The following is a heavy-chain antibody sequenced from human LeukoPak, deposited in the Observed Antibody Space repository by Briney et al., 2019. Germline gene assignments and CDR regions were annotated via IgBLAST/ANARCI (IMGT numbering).Heavy chain of an antibody. CDR2: IYYSGST. J-gene: IGHJ4*02. V-gene: IGHV4-39*07. CDR1: GGSISGSSYY. CDR3: ARGYGDYTFDY. Sequence: SETLSLTCTVSGGSISGSSYYWGWIRQPPGKGLEWIGSIYYSGSTYYNPSLKSRVTISVDTSKNQFSLKLSSVTAADTAVYYCARGYGDYTFDYWGQGTLVTVSS. D-gene: IGHD4-17*01.